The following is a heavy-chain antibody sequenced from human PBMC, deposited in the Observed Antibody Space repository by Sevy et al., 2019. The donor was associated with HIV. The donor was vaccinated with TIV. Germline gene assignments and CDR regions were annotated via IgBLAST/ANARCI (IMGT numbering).Heavy chain of an antibody. J-gene: IGHJ4*02. V-gene: IGHV5-51*01. D-gene: IGHD3-10*01. Sequence: GESLKISCKGSGYNFTTYWIAWVRQMPGKGLEWMGIIYPGDSDTRYSPSFQGQVTISADKSISSAYLQWNSLKASDTAMYYCARFPSLYGSSSSDYWGQGTLVTVSS. CDR1: GYNFTTYW. CDR3: ARFPSLYGSSSSDY. CDR2: IYPGDSDT.